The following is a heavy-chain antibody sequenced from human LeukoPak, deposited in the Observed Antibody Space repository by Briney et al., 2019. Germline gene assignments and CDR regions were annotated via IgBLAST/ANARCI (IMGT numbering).Heavy chain of an antibody. J-gene: IGHJ4*02. CDR1: GFTFSSYS. Sequence: GGSLRLSCAASGFTFSSYSMNWVRQAPGKGLEWVSYISSSSTIYYADSVKGRFTISRDNAKNSLYLQMNSLRTEDTAVYYCARAGSSYDFDYWGQGTLVTVSS. V-gene: IGHV3-48*01. CDR3: ARAGSSYDFDY. D-gene: IGHD5-12*01. CDR2: ISSSSTI.